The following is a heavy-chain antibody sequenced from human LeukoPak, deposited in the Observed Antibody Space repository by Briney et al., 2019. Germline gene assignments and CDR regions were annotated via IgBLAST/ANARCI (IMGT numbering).Heavy chain of an antibody. CDR1: GFTFSSYA. D-gene: IGHD4-23*01. CDR3: AKARWAPTYYDY. CDR2: ISGSGGST. V-gene: IGHV3-23*01. Sequence: GGSLRLSCAASGFTFSSYAMSWDRQAPGRGLEWVSAISGSGGSTYYADSVKGRFTISRDNSKNTLYLQMNSLRAEDTAVYYCAKARWAPTYYDYWGQGTPVTVSS. J-gene: IGHJ4*02.